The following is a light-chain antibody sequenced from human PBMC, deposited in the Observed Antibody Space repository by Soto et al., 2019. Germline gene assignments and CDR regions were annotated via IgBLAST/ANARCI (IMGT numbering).Light chain of an antibody. J-gene: IGKJ5*01. CDR3: QQRSNRPPIT. CDR2: DAA. Sequence: EIVLTQSPATLSLSPGERATLSCRASQSVSSYLAWYHQKPGHAPRRLIYDAANRATGSPARCSGSGAGTDVTLTIISLEQADDAAYYCQQRSNRPPITFGQGTRLEIK. V-gene: IGKV3-11*01. CDR1: QSVSSY.